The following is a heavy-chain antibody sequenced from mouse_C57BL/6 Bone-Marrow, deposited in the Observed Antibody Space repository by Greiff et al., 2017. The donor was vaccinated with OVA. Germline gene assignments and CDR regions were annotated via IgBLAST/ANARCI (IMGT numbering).Heavy chain of an antibody. J-gene: IGHJ3*01. CDR2: IYPRDGST. Sequence: QVQLQQSDAELVKPGASVKISCKVSGYTFTDHTIHWMKQRPEQGLEWIGYIYPRDGSTKYNEKFKGKATLTADKSSSTAYMQLNSLTSEDSAVYFCARPPYYGSSLAWFAYWGQGTLVTVSA. CDR1: GYTFTDHT. V-gene: IGHV1-78*01. D-gene: IGHD1-1*01. CDR3: ARPPYYGSSLAWFAY.